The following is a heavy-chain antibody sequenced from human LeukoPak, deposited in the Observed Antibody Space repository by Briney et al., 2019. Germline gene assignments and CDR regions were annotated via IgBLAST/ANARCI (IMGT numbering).Heavy chain of an antibody. D-gene: IGHD2-2*01. Sequence: GESLKISCKGSGYKFTSYWIGWVRQMPGKGLEWMGIIYPGDSDTRYSPSFQGHVTFSVDKSLNIAYLQWSSLKASDTAIYYCARQVPDIIVLPAAIAFDYWGQGTLLTVSS. CDR3: ARQVPDIIVLPAAIAFDY. V-gene: IGHV5-51*01. J-gene: IGHJ4*02. CDR1: GYKFTSYW. CDR2: IYPGDSDT.